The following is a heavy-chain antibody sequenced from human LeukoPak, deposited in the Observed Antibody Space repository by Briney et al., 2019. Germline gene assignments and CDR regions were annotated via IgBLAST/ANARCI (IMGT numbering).Heavy chain of an antibody. J-gene: IGHJ4*02. D-gene: IGHD5-24*01. CDR2: IRYDGSNK. Sequence: GGSLRLSCAAPGFTFSSYGMHWVRQAPGKGLEWVAFIRYDGSNKYYADSVKGRFTISRDNSKNTLYLQMNSLRAEDTAVYYCAKGRRDAYNFDFDYWDQGTLVTVSS. CDR3: AKGRRDAYNFDFDY. CDR1: GFTFSSYG. V-gene: IGHV3-30*02.